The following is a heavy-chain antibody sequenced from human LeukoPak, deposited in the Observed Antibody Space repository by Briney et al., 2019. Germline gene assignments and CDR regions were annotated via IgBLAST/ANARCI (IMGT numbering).Heavy chain of an antibody. CDR2: ISSSSSYI. D-gene: IGHD3-9*01. CDR1: GFIFRNYA. CDR3: ARAHHYDILTGYPWDYYYGMDV. V-gene: IGHV3-21*01. J-gene: IGHJ6*04. Sequence: PGASLRLSCAASGFIFRNYAMSWVRQAPGKGLEGVSSISSSSSYIYYADSMKGRFTISRDNAKKSLYLQMNSLRPEDTAVYYCARAHHYDILTGYPWDYYYGMDVWGKGTTVTVSS.